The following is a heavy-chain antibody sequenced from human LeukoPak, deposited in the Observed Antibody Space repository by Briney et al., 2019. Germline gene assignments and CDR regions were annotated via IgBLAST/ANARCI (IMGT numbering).Heavy chain of an antibody. Sequence: WPSVSLSCKASGYTFTGYYMHWVRHAPAQGLEWIGRINPNSGGTNYAKKFQSRVTITRDTSISTAYMELSTLRSDDTAVYYCARVRSSGVYTRWGQGTLVTVSS. J-gene: IGHJ4*02. CDR3: ARVRSSGVYTR. D-gene: IGHD3-22*01. V-gene: IGHV1-2*06. CDR2: INPNSGGT. CDR1: GYTFTGYY.